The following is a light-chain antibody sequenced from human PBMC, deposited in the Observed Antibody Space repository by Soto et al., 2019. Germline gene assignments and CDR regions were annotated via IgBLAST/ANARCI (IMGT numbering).Light chain of an antibody. Sequence: IQMTQSPSTLSASVGDRVTITCRASQTINSWLAWYQQKPGKAPNVLIYKASSLESGVPSRFSGSGSGTDFTLTISSLRPDDFATYYCQQYNASPHTCGQGTKLEIK. CDR3: QQYNASPHT. J-gene: IGKJ2*01. CDR2: KAS. CDR1: QTINSW. V-gene: IGKV1-5*03.